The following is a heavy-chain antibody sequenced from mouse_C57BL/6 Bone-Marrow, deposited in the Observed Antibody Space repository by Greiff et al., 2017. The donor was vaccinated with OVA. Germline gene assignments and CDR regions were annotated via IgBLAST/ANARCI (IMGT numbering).Heavy chain of an antibody. Sequence: QVQLKQPGAELVKPGASVKMSCKASGYTFTSYWITWVQQRPGQGLEWIGDIYPGSGSTNYNEKFKSKATLTVDTSYSTAYMQLSSLKPEDAADYYCAGDYGSYYYDYWGQGTTLTVSS. CDR1: GYTFTSYW. CDR2: IYPGSGST. D-gene: IGHD1-2*01. V-gene: IGHV1-55*01. J-gene: IGHJ2*01. CDR3: AGDYGSYYYDY.